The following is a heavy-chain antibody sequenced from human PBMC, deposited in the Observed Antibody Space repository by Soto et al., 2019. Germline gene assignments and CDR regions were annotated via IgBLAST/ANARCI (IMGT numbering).Heavy chain of an antibody. CDR1: GSSVSSGDYY. D-gene: IGHD3-22*01. CDR2: IHYSGSI. V-gene: IGHV4-30-4*01. J-gene: IGHJ3*02. Sequence: QVQLQESGPGLVKASQTLSLTCTVSGSSVSSGDYYWSWIRQPPGKGLEWIGYIHYSGSIYYNPSLKSRDTISVDMSKNQFSLKLTSVTAADTAVYYCARAHRYYDYPDIRGQGTMVTVSS. CDR3: ARAHRYYDYPDI.